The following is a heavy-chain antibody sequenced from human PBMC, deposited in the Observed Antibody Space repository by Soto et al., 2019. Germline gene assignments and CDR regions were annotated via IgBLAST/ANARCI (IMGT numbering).Heavy chain of an antibody. V-gene: IGHV4-39*01. CDR2: IYYSGST. Sequence: SETLSLTCTVSGGSISGSSYYWGRIRQPPGKGLEWIGNIYYSGSTYYNPSLKSRVTISVDTSKNQFSLKLSSVTAADTAVYYCMLGSGWKDFDYWGQGTLVTVS. J-gene: IGHJ4*02. CDR1: GGSISGSSYY. D-gene: IGHD3-22*01. CDR3: MLGSGWKDFDY.